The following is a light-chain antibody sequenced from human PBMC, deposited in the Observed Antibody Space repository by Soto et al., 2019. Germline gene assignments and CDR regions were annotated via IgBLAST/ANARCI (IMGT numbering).Light chain of an antibody. CDR2: DAS. J-gene: IGKJ1*01. V-gene: IGKV3-11*01. Sequence: EIVLTQSPATLSLSPGERATLSCRASQSVSSYLAWYQQKPGQAPRLLIFDASNRATDIPARFSGSGSGTDFTLTISSLEPEDFAVYYCQQRGNWPPTFGQGTRVDIK. CDR3: QQRGNWPPT. CDR1: QSVSSY.